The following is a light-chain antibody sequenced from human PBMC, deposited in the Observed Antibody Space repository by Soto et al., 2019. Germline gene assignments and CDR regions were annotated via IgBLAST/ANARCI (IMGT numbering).Light chain of an antibody. J-gene: IGKJ5*01. Sequence: EIAMTQNTSSLSPSVGDRVTITCQASQDINNYLNWYQQRPGKAPKLLIFDATNLDTGVPSRFSGGGSRTHFSFTISSLQPEDVATYYCHQYDSLLPPVAQGTLLAVK. CDR2: DAT. V-gene: IGKV1-33*01. CDR1: QDINNY. CDR3: HQYDSLLPP.